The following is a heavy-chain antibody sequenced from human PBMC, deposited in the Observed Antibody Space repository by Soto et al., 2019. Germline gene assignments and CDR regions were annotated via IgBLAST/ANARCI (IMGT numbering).Heavy chain of an antibody. D-gene: IGHD3-3*01. J-gene: IGHJ6*02. CDR1: GCSISSSSYY. CDR3: ARIKGGLYDFWSGYGMDV. Sequence: TPAPTCTFSGCSISSSSYYWGWIRQPPGKGLEWIGSIYYSGSTYYNPSLKSRVTISVDTSKKQFYMKPSSVTAADTDVYYCARIKGGLYDFWSGYGMDVWVQGSTGT. V-gene: IGHV4-39*01. CDR2: IYYSGST.